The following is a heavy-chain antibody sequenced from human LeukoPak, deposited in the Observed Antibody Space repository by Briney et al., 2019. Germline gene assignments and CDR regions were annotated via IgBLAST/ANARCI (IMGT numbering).Heavy chain of an antibody. D-gene: IGHD5-24*01. J-gene: IGHJ4*02. Sequence: SETLSLTCAVYGGSFSGYYWSWIRQPPGKGLEWIGEINHSGSTNYNPSLKSRVTISVDTSKNQFSLKLSSVTAADTAVYYCAGGPAPVGYKSPFAYWGKGTRVTVSS. V-gene: IGHV4-34*01. CDR1: GGSFSGYY. CDR3: AGGPAPVGYKSPFAY. CDR2: INHSGST.